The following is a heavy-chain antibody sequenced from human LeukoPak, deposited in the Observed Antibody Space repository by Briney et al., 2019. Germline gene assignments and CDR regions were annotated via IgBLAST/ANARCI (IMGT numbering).Heavy chain of an antibody. CDR2: ISSSSSYI. CDR3: ARDRGSYGDYVNY. D-gene: IGHD4-17*01. Sequence: GGSLRLSCAASGFTFSSYSMNWVRQAPGKGLEWVSSISSSSSYIYYADSVKGRFTISRDNAKNSLYLQMNSLRAEDTAVYYCARDRGSYGDYVNYWGQGTLVTVSS. V-gene: IGHV3-21*01. J-gene: IGHJ4*02. CDR1: GFTFSSYS.